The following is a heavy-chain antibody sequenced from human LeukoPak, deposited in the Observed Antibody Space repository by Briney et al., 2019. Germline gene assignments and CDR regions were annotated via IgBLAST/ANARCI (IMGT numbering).Heavy chain of an antibody. CDR2: IIPIFGTA. J-gene: IGHJ4*02. CDR3: ARVIHYYDSSGYYRGAEFDY. CDR1: GGTFSSYA. D-gene: IGHD3-22*01. Sequence: SVKVSCKASGGTFSSYAISWVRQAPGQGLEWMGGIIPIFGTANYAQKFQGRVTITADESTSTAYMELSSLRSEDTAVYYCARVIHYYDSSGYYRGAEFDYWGQGTLVTVSS. V-gene: IGHV1-69*13.